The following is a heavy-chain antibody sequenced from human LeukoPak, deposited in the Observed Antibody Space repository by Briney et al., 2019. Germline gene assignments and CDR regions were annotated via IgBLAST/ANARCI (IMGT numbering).Heavy chain of an antibody. D-gene: IGHD4-23*01. CDR2: ISISGSTI. V-gene: IGHV3-48*03. J-gene: IGHJ4*02. CDR3: ARVHYFYGGNSEVYFDY. CDR1: GFTFGTYE. Sequence: GGSLRLSCAASGFTFGTYEMNWVRQARGKGLEGVSYISISGSTIYYADSVKGRFTISRDNAKNSLYLQMNSLRAEDTAVYYCARVHYFYGGNSEVYFDYWGQGTLVTVSS.